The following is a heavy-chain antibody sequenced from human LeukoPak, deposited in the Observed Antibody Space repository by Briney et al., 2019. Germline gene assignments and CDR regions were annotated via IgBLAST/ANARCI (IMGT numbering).Heavy chain of an antibody. D-gene: IGHD3-10*01. CDR2: IIPIFGTA. V-gene: IGHV1-69*13. CDR3: ASPAHGSGSYYNNWFDP. J-gene: IGHJ5*02. CDR1: GGTFSSYA. Sequence: SVKVSCKASGGTFSSYAISWVRQAPGQGLEWMGGIIPIFGTANYARKFQGRVTITADESTSTAYMELSSLRSEDTAVYYCASPAHGSGSYYNNWFDPWGQGTLVTVSS.